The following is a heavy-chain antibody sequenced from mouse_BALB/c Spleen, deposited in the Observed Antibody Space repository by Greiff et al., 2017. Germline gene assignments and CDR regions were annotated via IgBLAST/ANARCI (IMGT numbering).Heavy chain of an antibody. CDR2: ISSGGSYT. CDR1: GFTFSSYG. D-gene: IGHD2-1*01. V-gene: IGHV5-6*01. CDR3: ARHPYGNYYFDY. Sequence: EVKLVESGGDLVKPGGSLKLSCAASGFTFSSYGMSWVRQTPDKRLEWVATISSGGSYTYYPDSVKGRFTISRDNAKNTLYLQMSSLKSEDTAMYYCARHPYGNYYFDYWGQGTTLTVSS. J-gene: IGHJ2*01.